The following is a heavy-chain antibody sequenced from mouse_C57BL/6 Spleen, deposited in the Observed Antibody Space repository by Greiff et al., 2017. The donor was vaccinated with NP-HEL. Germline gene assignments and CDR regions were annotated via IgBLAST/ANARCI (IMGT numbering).Heavy chain of an antibody. Sequence: EVMLVESGGDLVKPGGSLKLSCAASGFTFSSYGMSWVRQTPDKRLEWVATISSGGSYTYYPDSVQGRFTISRDNAKNTLYLQMSSLKSEDTAMYYCARHANYDYGAMDYWGQGTSVTVSS. CDR3: ARHANYDYGAMDY. D-gene: IGHD1-1*02. CDR1: GFTFSSYG. CDR2: ISSGGSYT. V-gene: IGHV5-6*01. J-gene: IGHJ4*01.